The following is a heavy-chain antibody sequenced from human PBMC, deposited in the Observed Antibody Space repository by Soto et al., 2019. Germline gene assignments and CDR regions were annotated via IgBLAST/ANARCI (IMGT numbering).Heavy chain of an antibody. J-gene: IGHJ4*02. CDR3: AREGSSSGPDYEY. Sequence: EVQLVESGGGLVQPGGSLRLSCAAYGFTFSDYYINWVRQAPGKGLEWVGRTRNKANSYTTDYAAFVKGRFTISRDDSKNLIYLQMNSLKTEDTAVYYCAREGSSSGPDYEYWGQGTLVTVSS. D-gene: IGHD3-22*01. V-gene: IGHV3-72*01. CDR2: TRNKANSYTT. CDR1: GFTFSDYY.